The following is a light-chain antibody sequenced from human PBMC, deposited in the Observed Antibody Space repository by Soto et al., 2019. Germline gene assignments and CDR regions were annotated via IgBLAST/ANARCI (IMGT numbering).Light chain of an antibody. J-gene: IGLJ3*02. V-gene: IGLV2-14*01. CDR1: SSDVGGYKY. CDR3: SSYTSSSTLV. CDR2: EVS. Sequence: QSVLTQPASVSGSPGQSITISCTGSSSDVGGYKYVSWYQQHPGKALKLMIYEVSDRPSGVSNRFSGSKSGNTASLTISGLQAEDEADYYCSSYTSSSTLVFGGGTKVTVL.